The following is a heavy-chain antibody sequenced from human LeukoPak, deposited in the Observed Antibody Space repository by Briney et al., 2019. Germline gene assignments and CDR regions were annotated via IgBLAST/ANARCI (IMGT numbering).Heavy chain of an antibody. D-gene: IGHD1-14*01. V-gene: IGHV5-51*01. CDR2: IYPGDSDT. CDR3: ARHTGNWHFDL. J-gene: IGHJ2*01. CDR1: GYSFTSYW. Sequence: GESLQISCKGSGYSFTSYWIGWVRPMPGKGLEWMGIIYPGDSDTRYSPSFQGQVSISADKSSSTAYLQWNNLRASDTAMFYCARHTGNWHFDLWGRGTLVTVSS.